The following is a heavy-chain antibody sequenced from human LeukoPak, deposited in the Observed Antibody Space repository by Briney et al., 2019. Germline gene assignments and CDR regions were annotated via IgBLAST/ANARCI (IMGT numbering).Heavy chain of an antibody. D-gene: IGHD6-19*01. J-gene: IGHJ3*02. CDR1: GFTFSSYS. CDR2: ISSSSSYI. CDR3: ASARDSSGWYTDGFDI. Sequence: PGGSLRLSCAASGFTFSSYSMTWVRQASGKGLEWVSSISSSSSYIYYADSVKGRFTISRDNAKNSLYLQMNSLRAEDTAVYYCASARDSSGWYTDGFDIWGQGTMVTVSS. V-gene: IGHV3-21*01.